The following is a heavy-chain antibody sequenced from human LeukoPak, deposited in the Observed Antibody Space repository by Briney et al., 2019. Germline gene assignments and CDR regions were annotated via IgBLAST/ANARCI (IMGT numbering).Heavy chain of an antibody. V-gene: IGHV3-66*01. CDR1: GFKVSSDY. Sequence: HTGGSLRLSCTASGFKVSSDYMAWVRQAPGKGLQWVSVIYGGGSTLYTDSVKGRFTISRDSPKNTLYLQMSSLRVEDAGVYYCVRDVWEKAIWGQGTLVTVSS. CDR3: VRDVWEKAI. CDR2: IYGGGST. D-gene: IGHD1-26*01. J-gene: IGHJ4*02.